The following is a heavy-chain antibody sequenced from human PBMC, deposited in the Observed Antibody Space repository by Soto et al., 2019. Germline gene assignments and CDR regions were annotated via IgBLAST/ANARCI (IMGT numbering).Heavy chain of an antibody. V-gene: IGHV1-46*02. CDR1: GYNFNQYY. Sequence: QVQLVQSGPEVRKPGASVRLSCATSGYNFNQYYIHWVRQAPGQGLEGMGIINLRGGTTEYAHKFRGRVTVTGDTSTRTAYMELSSLRSADTAVYFCARGPDDSDVPRWDHWGQGTLITVSS. CDR2: INLRGGTT. D-gene: IGHD4-17*01. J-gene: IGHJ4*02. CDR3: ARGPDDSDVPRWDH.